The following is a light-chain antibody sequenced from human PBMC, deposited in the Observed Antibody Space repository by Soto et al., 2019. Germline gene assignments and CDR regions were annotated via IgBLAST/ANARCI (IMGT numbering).Light chain of an antibody. Sequence: QSVLTQPASVSGSPGQSITISCTGTSSDIGGFDFVSWYRHHPGKAPQLMIYEVSNRPSGVSNRFSGSKSGNTASLTISGLQAEDEADYYCSSYTSSSHYVFGTGTKVTVL. J-gene: IGLJ1*01. V-gene: IGLV2-14*01. CDR3: SSYTSSSHYV. CDR1: SSDIGGFDF. CDR2: EVS.